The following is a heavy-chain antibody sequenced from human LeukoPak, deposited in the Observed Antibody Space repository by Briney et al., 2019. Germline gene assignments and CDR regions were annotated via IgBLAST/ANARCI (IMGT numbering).Heavy chain of an antibody. CDR3: ARFDVRIAVAGSYGMDV. CDR2: ISAYNGNT. V-gene: IGHV1-18*04. J-gene: IGHJ6*02. CDR1: GYTFTSYG. Sequence: GASVKVSCKASGYTFTSYGMSWVRQAPGQGLEWMARISAYNGNTNYAQKLQGRVTMTTDTSTSTAYMELRSLRSDDTAVYYCARFDVRIAVAGSYGMDVWGQGTTVTVSS. D-gene: IGHD6-19*01.